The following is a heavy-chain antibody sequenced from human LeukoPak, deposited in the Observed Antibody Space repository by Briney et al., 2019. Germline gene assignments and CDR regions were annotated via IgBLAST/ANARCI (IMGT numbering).Heavy chain of an antibody. D-gene: IGHD4-23*01. CDR3: ARGLRAGGNSFDY. J-gene: IGHJ4*02. CDR1: GGSISSGGYY. V-gene: IGHV4-31*03. Sequence: SETLSLTCIVSGGSISSGGYYWSWIRQPPGKGLEWIGYIYYSGSTYYNPSLKSRVTISVDTSKNQFSLKLSSVTAADTAVYYSARGLRAGGNSFDYWGQGTLVTVSS. CDR2: IYYSGST.